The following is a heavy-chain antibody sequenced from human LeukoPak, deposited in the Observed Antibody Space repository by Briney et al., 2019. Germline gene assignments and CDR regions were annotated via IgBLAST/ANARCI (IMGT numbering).Heavy chain of an antibody. CDR3: ARDDEYSYGPYYYYYYMDV. V-gene: IGHV3-48*01. J-gene: IGHJ6*03. D-gene: IGHD5-18*01. CDR2: ISSSGSTI. Sequence: GGSLRLSCAASGFTFSSYSMNWVRQAPGKGLEWVSYISSSGSTIYYADSVKGRFTISRDNAKNSLYLQMNSLRAEDTTVYYCARDDEYSYGPYYYYYYMDVWGKGTPVTVSS. CDR1: GFTFSSYS.